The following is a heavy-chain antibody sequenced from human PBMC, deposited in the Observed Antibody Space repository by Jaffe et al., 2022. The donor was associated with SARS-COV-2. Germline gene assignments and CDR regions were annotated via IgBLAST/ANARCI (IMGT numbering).Heavy chain of an antibody. CDR2: IYYSGST. D-gene: IGHD3-22*01. V-gene: IGHV4-59*01. J-gene: IGHJ6*03. CDR1: GGSISSYY. Sequence: QVQLQESGPGLVKPSETLSLTCTVSGGSISSYYWSWIRQPPGKGLEWIGYIYYSGSTNYNPSLKSRVTISVDTSKNQFSLKLSSVTAADTAVYYCAREELDSSGYYYYYYMDVWGKGTTVTVSS. CDR3: AREELDSSGYYYYYYMDV.